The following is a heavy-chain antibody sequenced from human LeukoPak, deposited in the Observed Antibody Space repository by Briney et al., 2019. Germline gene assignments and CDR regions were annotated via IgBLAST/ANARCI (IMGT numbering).Heavy chain of an antibody. CDR3: ASSSSSWYRTPFDI. Sequence: SETLSLTCAVYGGSFSGYYWSWIRQPPGKGLEWIGEINHSGSTNYNLSLKSRVTISVDTSKNQFSLKLSSVTAADTAVYYCASSSSSWYRTPFDIWGQGTMVTVSS. J-gene: IGHJ3*02. CDR1: GGSFSGYY. CDR2: INHSGST. V-gene: IGHV4-34*01. D-gene: IGHD6-13*01.